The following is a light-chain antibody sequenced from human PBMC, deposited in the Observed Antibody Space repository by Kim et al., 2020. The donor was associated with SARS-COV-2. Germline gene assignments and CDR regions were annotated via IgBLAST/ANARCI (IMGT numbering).Light chain of an antibody. CDR2: DND. J-gene: IGLJ3*02. CDR3: GTWDTTLIAGG. V-gene: IGLV1-51*01. Sequence: QSVLTQPPSVSAAPGQKVTISCSGSNSNIGKNFVSWFQQLPGTTPKLLIYDNDKRPSGIPDRFSGSKSGTSATLGITGLQTGDEADYYCGTWDTTLIAGGFGGGTQLAVL. CDR1: NSNIGKNF.